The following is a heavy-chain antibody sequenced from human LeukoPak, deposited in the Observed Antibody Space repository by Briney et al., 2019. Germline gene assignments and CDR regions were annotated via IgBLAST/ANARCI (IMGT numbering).Heavy chain of an antibody. CDR3: AREPVQGAAAGPQYYYYYYYMDV. J-gene: IGHJ6*03. Sequence: GGSLRLSCAASGFTFSSYGMHWVRQAPGKGLEWVAVISYDGSNKYYADSVKGRFTISRDNSKNTLYLQMNSLRAEDTAVYYCAREPVQGAAAGPQYYYYYYYMDVWGKGTTVTVSS. V-gene: IGHV3-30*03. CDR2: ISYDGSNK. CDR1: GFTFSSYG. D-gene: IGHD6-13*01.